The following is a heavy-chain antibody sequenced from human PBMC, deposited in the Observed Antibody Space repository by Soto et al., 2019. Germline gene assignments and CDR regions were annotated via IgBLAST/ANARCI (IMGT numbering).Heavy chain of an antibody. CDR3: ARDGGVNGDYVLGNGMDV. CDR1: GGTFSSYA. D-gene: IGHD3-16*01. Sequence: QVQLVQSGAEVKTPGSSVKVSCKASGGTFSSYAISWVRQAPGPGLEWMGGIIPIFGTANYAQKFPGRVTITADESTSTAYMELSSLRSEDTAVYYCARDGGVNGDYVLGNGMDVWGQGTTVTVSS. CDR2: IIPIFGTA. V-gene: IGHV1-69*01. J-gene: IGHJ6*02.